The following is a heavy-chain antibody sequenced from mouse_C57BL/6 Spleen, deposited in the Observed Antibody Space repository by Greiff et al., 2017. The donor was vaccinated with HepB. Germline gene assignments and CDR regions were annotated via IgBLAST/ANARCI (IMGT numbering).Heavy chain of an antibody. D-gene: IGHD1-1*02. CDR3: AGGGSPYWCFDV. V-gene: IGHV1-82*01. Sequence: QVQLKQSGPELVKPGASVKISCKASGYAFSSPWMNWVKQRPGKGLEWIGRIYPGDGDTNYNGKFKGKATLTAEKSSSTAYMQLSSLTSEDSAVYFCAGGGSPYWCFDVWGTGTTVTVSS. CDR1: GYAFSSPW. CDR2: IYPGDGDT. J-gene: IGHJ1*03.